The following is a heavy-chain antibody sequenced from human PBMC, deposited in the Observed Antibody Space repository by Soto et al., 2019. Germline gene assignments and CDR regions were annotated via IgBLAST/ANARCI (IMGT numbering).Heavy chain of an antibody. V-gene: IGHV1-69*01. J-gene: IGHJ5*02. CDR2: NIPIFGTA. CDR3: ARVVGIVVVPADIGFEL. D-gene: IGHD2-2*01. CDR1: GGTFSSYA. Sequence: QVQLVQSGAEVKKPGSSVKVSCKASGGTFSSYAISWVRQAPGQGLEWMGGNIPIFGTANYAQKFQGRVTITADESTSTAHMELDSLRSEDTAVNYCARVVGIVVVPADIGFELWGQGTLVTV.